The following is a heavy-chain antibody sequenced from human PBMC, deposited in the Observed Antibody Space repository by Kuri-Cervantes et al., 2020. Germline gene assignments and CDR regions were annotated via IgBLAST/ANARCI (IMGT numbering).Heavy chain of an antibody. CDR2: FDPEDGET. Sequence: ASVKVSCKVSGYTLTELSMHWVRQAPGKGLEWMGGFDPEDGETIYAQKFQGRVTMTRDTSTSTVYMELSSLRSEDTAVYYCARGEDLLRFLECYQNWGQGTLVTVSS. V-gene: IGHV1-24*01. D-gene: IGHD3-3*01. J-gene: IGHJ4*02. CDR1: GYTLTELS. CDR3: ARGEDLLRFLECYQN.